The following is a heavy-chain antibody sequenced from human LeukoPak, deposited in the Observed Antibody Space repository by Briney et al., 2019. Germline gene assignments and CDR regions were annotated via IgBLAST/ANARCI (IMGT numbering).Heavy chain of an antibody. Sequence: GGSLRLSCAASGFTFSSYTMNWVRQPPGKGLEWVSNIGTSSTTIYYADSVKGRFTISRDNAKNSLYLQMNSLRADDTAVYYCARVQSSNSWYVVRAYYYYGMDVWGQGTTVTVSS. J-gene: IGHJ6*02. CDR3: ARVQSSNSWYVVRAYYYYGMDV. CDR1: GFTFSSYT. CDR2: IGTSSTTI. V-gene: IGHV3-48*01. D-gene: IGHD6-13*01.